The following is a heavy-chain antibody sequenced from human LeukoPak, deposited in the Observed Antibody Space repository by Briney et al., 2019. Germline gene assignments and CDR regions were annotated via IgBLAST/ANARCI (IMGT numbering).Heavy chain of an antibody. Sequence: PSETLSLTCTVSGGSISSSSYYWGWIRQPPGKGLEWIGSIYYSGSTYYNPSLKSRVTISVNTSKNQFSLKLSSVTAADTAVYYCARHFWNYARFGAFDIWGQGTMVTVSS. CDR2: IYYSGST. J-gene: IGHJ3*02. V-gene: IGHV4-39*01. D-gene: IGHD1-7*01. CDR3: ARHFWNYARFGAFDI. CDR1: GGSISSSSYY.